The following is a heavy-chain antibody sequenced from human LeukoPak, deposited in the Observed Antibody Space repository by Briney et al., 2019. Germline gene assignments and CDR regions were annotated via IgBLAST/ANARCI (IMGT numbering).Heavy chain of an antibody. CDR2: IYYSGST. J-gene: IGHJ4*02. V-gene: IGHV4-59*08. D-gene: IGHD5-18*01. CDR1: GGSISSYY. Sequence: PSETLSLTCTVSGGSISSYYWSWIRQPPGKGLGWIGYIYYSGSTNYNPSLKSRVTISVDTSKNQFSLKLSSVTAADTAVYYCARHVGYSYGYPDYWGQGTLVTVSS. CDR3: ARHVGYSYGYPDY.